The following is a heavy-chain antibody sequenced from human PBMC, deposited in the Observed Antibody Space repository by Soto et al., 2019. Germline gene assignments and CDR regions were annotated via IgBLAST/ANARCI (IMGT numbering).Heavy chain of an antibody. Sequence: XXXXXXRLXSYARHWVRQAPVQRLEWMGWINAGNGNTKYSQKFQGRVTITRDTSASTAYMELSSLRSEDTAVYYCARGYTFPFDPWGQGTLVTVSS. J-gene: IGHJ5*02. V-gene: IGHV1-3*01. CDR1: XXRLXSYA. CDR3: ARGYTFPFDP. CDR2: INAGNGNT. D-gene: IGHD1-26*01.